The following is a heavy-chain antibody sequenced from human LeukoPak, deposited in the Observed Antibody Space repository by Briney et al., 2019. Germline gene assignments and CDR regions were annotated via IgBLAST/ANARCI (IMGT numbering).Heavy chain of an antibody. CDR1: GFTLRGFT. V-gene: IGHV3-21*01. J-gene: IGHJ4*02. CDR3: EKDLSIVVATS. Sequence: GGSLRLSCAASGFTLRGFTIQSRRQAPGKGLEWVSSISSSSSYIYYADSVKGRFTISRDNAKNSLYLQMNSLRAEDPAVYYCEKDLSIVVATSWGQGTLVTVSS. CDR2: ISSSSSYI. D-gene: IGHD1-26*01.